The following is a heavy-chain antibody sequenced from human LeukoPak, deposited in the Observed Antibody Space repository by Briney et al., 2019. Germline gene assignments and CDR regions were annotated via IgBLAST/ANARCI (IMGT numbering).Heavy chain of an antibody. CDR2: LWVDVGAK. Sequence: LGRSRRFSCAASGFTFSTHGRTGVRQAPGKGLGWVAILWVDVGAKYFGDSWKGRFTISTDNSKNTLYLQMNSLRAEDTAVYSCARGGGPNLTGPLNWFDPWGQGTLVTVSS. CDR1: GFTFSTHG. CDR3: ARGGGPNLTGPLNWFDP. J-gene: IGHJ5*02. D-gene: IGHD3-9*01. V-gene: IGHV3-33*01.